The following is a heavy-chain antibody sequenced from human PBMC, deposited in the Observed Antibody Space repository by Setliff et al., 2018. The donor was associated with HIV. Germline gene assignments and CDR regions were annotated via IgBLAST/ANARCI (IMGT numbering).Heavy chain of an antibody. CDR2: VYDTGDT. CDR1: GGSTSRSF. CDR3: ARTMLRKTGFDS. D-gene: IGHD2-15*01. J-gene: IGHJ5*01. V-gene: IGHV4-59*01. Sequence: PSETLSLTCTVSGGSTSRSFWHWIRQTPGKGLEWIGDVYDTGDTNYNPSLKSRVTISIETSKNQFSLNLTSVTAADTAVYYCARTMLRKTGFDSWGQGTLVNVSS.